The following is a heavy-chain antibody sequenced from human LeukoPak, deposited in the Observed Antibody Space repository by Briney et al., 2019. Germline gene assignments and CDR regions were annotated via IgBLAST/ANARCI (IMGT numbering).Heavy chain of an antibody. D-gene: IGHD3-3*01. CDR3: ANTPDSYDFWSGYEPNWFDP. CDR2: IRYDGSNK. J-gene: IGHJ5*02. V-gene: IGHV3-30*02. CDR1: GFTFSSYG. Sequence: PGGSLRLSCAASGFTFSSYGMHWVRQAPGKGLEWVAFIRYDGSNKYYADSVKGRFTISRDNSKNTLYLQMNSLRAEDTAVYYCANTPDSYDFWSGYEPNWFDPWDQGTLVTVSS.